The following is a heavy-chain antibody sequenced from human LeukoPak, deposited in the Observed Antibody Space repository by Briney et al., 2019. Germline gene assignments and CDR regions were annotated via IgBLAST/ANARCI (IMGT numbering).Heavy chain of an antibody. Sequence: ASVKVSCKASGGTFSSYAISWVRQAPGQGLEWMGRIIPILGIANYAQKFQGRVTITADKSTSTAYMELSSLRSEDTAVYYCARGERGYSYGPSAFWGQGTLVTVSS. CDR2: IIPILGIA. CDR3: ARGERGYSYGPSAF. CDR1: GGTFSSYA. V-gene: IGHV1-69*04. J-gene: IGHJ4*02. D-gene: IGHD5-18*01.